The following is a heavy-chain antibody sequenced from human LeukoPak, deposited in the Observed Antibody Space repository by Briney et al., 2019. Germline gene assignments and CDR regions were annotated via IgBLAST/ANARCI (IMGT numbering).Heavy chain of an antibody. CDR1: GFIFSSYG. CDR2: IRYDGRNK. J-gene: IGHJ4*02. Sequence: GGSLRLSCAASGFIFSSYGMHWVRQAPGKGLEWVGFIRYDGRNKYYADSVEGRFTISRDNSKNTLYLQMNSLRGEDTAVYYCAKDSLRERIVGSTTRGVNDYWGQGTLVTVSS. V-gene: IGHV3-30*02. D-gene: IGHD1-26*01. CDR3: AKDSLRERIVGSTTRGVNDY.